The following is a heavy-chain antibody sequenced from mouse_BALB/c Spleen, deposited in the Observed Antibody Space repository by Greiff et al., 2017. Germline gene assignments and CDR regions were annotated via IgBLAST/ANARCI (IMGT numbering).Heavy chain of an antibody. CDR2: IDPYDSGT. Sequence: VQLQQPGAELVRPGASVKLSCKASGYTFTSYWMNWVKQRPEQGLEWIGRIDPYDSGTHYNQKFKDKAILTVDKSSSTAYMQLSSLTSEDSAVYYCARDYGSSLGYWGQGTTLTVSS. V-gene: IGHV1-52*01. J-gene: IGHJ2*01. D-gene: IGHD1-1*01. CDR3: ARDYGSSLGY. CDR1: GYTFTSYW.